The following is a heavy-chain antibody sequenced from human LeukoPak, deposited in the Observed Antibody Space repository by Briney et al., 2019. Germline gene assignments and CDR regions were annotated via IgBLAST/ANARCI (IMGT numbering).Heavy chain of an antibody. V-gene: IGHV3-48*01. J-gene: IGHJ6*02. Sequence: GGSLRLSCAASGYTLSIYNMYCVRHAPGKGLEWVSYIISGSSTIYYADSVKGRFTISRDNGKNSLYLQMHSLRAEDTAVYYCAREDHYYHGMAVWGQGTTVTVSS. CDR1: GYTLSIYN. CDR3: AREDHYYHGMAV. CDR2: IISGSSTI.